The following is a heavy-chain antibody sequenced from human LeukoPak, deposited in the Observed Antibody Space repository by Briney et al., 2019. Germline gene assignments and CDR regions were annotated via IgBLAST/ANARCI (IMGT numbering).Heavy chain of an antibody. J-gene: IGHJ4*02. V-gene: IGHV3-20*04. CDR2: INWNGGST. CDR1: GFTFDDYG. Sequence: PGGSVRLPCAVSGFTFDDYGVRWVRQAPAKGREWVSGINWNGGSTGYADSVKGRFTISRDNAKNSLYLQMNSLRAEDTALYYCAREDCTNGVCSHFDYWGQGTLVTVSS. D-gene: IGHD2-8*01. CDR3: AREDCTNGVCSHFDY.